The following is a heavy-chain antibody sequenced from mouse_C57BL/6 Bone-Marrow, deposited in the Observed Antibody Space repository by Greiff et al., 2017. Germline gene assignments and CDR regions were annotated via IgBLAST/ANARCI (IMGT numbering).Heavy chain of an antibody. CDR3: AREGTYYVSSCYWYFDV. CDR1: GYTFTGYW. J-gene: IGHJ1*03. V-gene: IGHV1-9*01. D-gene: IGHD1-1*01. CDR2: ILPGSGST. Sequence: QVQLQQSGAELMKPGASVKLSCKATGYTFTGYWIEWVKQRPGHGLEWIGEILPGSGSTNYNEKFQGKDTFTADTSSTTAYMQLSILTTEDSAIYYCAREGTYYVSSCYWYFDVWGTGTTVTVSS.